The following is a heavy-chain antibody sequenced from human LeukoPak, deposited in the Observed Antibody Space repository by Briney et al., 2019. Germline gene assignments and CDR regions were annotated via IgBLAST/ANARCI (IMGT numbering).Heavy chain of an antibody. J-gene: IGHJ6*02. CDR1: GGSFSGYY. D-gene: IGHD2-2*01. Sequence: SETLSLTCAVYGGSFSGYYWSWIRQPPGKGLEWIGEINHSGSTNYNPSLKSRVTISVDTSKNQFSLKLSSVTAADTGVYYCARGRGYCSSTSCYVRYYYGMDVWGQGTTVTVSS. V-gene: IGHV4-34*01. CDR2: INHSGST. CDR3: ARGRGYCSSTSCYVRYYYGMDV.